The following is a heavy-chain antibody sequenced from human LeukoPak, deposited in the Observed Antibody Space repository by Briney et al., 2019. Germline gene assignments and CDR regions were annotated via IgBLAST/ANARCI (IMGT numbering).Heavy chain of an antibody. CDR2: INHSGST. Sequence: PSETLSLTCDVFGGSFTGYYWSWLRQPPGKGLEWIGEINHSGSTNYNSSLKSRVTISVDTSQNQFSLKLTSVTAADTAVYYCALAAAGTLSFDYWGQGTLVTVSS. V-gene: IGHV4-34*01. CDR3: ALAAAGTLSFDY. CDR1: GGSFTGYY. J-gene: IGHJ4*02. D-gene: IGHD6-13*01.